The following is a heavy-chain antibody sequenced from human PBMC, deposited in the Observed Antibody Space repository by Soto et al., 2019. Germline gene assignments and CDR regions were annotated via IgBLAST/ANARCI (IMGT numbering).Heavy chain of an antibody. CDR2: LSSSSSYI. CDR3: AGGGIMYGDYRSMDV. D-gene: IGHD4-17*01. CDR1: GFTFSSYN. V-gene: IGHV3-21*01. Sequence: EVQLVESGGGLVKPGGSLRLSCAASGFTFSSYNMNWVRQAPGKGLEWVSSLSSSSSYIYYADSVKGRFTISRDNAKNSLYLQMNSLRAGDTAVYYCAGGGIMYGDYRSMDVWGKGTTVTVSS. J-gene: IGHJ6*03.